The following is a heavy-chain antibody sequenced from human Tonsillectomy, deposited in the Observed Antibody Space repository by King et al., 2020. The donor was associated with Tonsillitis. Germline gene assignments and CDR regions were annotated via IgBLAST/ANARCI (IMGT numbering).Heavy chain of an antibody. CDR1: GFTFSSYA. CDR2: ISYDGSNK. V-gene: IGHV3-30-3*01. Sequence: VQLVESGGGVVQPGRSLRLSCAASGFTFSSYAMHWVRQAPGKGLEWVAVISYDGSNKYYADSVKGRFTISRDNSKNTLYLQMNSLRAEDTAVYYFARVAPPRPGMEDIVVVVAATYFQHWGQGTLVTVSS. J-gene: IGHJ1*01. CDR3: ARVAPPRPGMEDIVVVVAATYFQH. D-gene: IGHD2-15*01.